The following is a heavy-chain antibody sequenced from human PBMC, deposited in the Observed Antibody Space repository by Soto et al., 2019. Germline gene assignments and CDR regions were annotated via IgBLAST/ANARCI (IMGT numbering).Heavy chain of an antibody. Sequence: GGSLRLSCAASGFTFSSYGMHWVRQAPGKGLEWVAVIWYDGSNKYYADSVKGRFTISRDNSKNTLYLQMNSLRAEDTAVYYCARDASTVVTPGWGMDVWGQGTTVTVSS. CDR2: IWYDGSNK. V-gene: IGHV3-33*01. CDR3: ARDASTVVTPGWGMDV. D-gene: IGHD4-17*01. J-gene: IGHJ6*02. CDR1: GFTFSSYG.